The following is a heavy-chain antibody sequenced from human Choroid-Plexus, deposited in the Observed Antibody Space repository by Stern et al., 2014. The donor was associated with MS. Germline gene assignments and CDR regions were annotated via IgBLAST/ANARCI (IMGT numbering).Heavy chain of an antibody. CDR2: ILPIFGTP. Sequence: QVQLVQSGTEVKKPGSSVKVSCRASGGTFSSQAINWVRQAPGQGLEWVGGILPIFGTPNYAQKVQDRVTITADESTSTAYMDLSSLRSEDTAVYYCATPSTVTVGGMDVWGQGTTVTVSS. CDR1: GGTFSSQA. J-gene: IGHJ6*02. V-gene: IGHV1-69*01. CDR3: ATPSTVTVGGMDV. D-gene: IGHD4-17*01.